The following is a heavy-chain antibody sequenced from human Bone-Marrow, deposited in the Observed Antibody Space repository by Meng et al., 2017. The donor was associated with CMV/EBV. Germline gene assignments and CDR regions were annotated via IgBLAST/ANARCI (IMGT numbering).Heavy chain of an antibody. CDR3: ARVFGRDFWSGYYTDAFDI. V-gene: IGHV3-30*04. CDR1: GFTFSSYA. Sequence: GGSLRLSCAASGFTFSSYAMHWVRQAPGKGLEWVAVISYDGSNKYYADSVKGRFTISRDNAKNTLYLQMNSLRAEDTAVYYCARVFGRDFWSGYYTDAFDIWGQGTMVTVSS. CDR2: ISYDGSNK. D-gene: IGHD3-3*01. J-gene: IGHJ3*02.